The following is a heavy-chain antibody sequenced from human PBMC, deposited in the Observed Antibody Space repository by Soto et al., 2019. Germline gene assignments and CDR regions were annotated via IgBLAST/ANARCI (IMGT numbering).Heavy chain of an antibody. CDR3: GSVGYCSSTNCLFYYYHYGMDV. Sequence: SVKVSCKASGGTFSSHAISWVRQAPGRGLEWMGGIIPIFGTTNYAQNFRARVTITADESTSTAYMELSSLTSEDTAVYYCGSVGYCSSTNCLFYYYHYGMDVWGQGTTVTAP. D-gene: IGHD2-2*03. CDR2: IIPIFGTT. J-gene: IGHJ6*02. CDR1: GGTFSSHA. V-gene: IGHV1-69*13.